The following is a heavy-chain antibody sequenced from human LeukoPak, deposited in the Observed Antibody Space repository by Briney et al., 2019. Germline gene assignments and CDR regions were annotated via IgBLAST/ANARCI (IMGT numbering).Heavy chain of an antibody. CDR2: INPSGGST. V-gene: IGHV1-46*01. CDR3: ARGIGDGYNVDAFDI. Sequence: ASVKVSCKASGYTFTSYYMHWVRQAPGQGLEWMGIINPSGGSTSYAQKFQGRVTITRDTSTSTVYMELSSLRSEDTAVYYCARGIGDGYNVDAFDIWGQGTMVTVSS. D-gene: IGHD5-24*01. CDR1: GYTFTSYY. J-gene: IGHJ3*02.